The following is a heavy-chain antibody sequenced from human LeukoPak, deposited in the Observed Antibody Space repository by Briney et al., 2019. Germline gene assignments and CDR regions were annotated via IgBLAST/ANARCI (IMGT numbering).Heavy chain of an antibody. Sequence: SETLSLTCAVYGGSSSGYYWSWIRQPPGKGLEWIGEINHSGSTNYNPSLKSRVTISVDTSKNQFSLKLSSVTAADTAVYYCARVAARYVGMDVWGQGTTVTVSS. CDR2: INHSGST. CDR1: GGSSSGYY. J-gene: IGHJ6*02. D-gene: IGHD6-6*01. CDR3: ARVAARYVGMDV. V-gene: IGHV4-34*01.